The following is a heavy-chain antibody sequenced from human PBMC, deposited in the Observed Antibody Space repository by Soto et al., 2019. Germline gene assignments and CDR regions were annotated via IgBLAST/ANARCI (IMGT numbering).Heavy chain of an antibody. CDR3: TTLLPDFWSGYYPGY. V-gene: IGHV3-15*07. J-gene: IGHJ4*02. D-gene: IGHD3-3*01. CDR1: GFTFSNAW. CDR2: IKSKTDGGTT. Sequence: PGGSLRLSCAASGFTFSNAWMNWVRQAPGKGLEWVGRIKSKTDGGTTDYAAPVKGRFTISRDDSKNTLYLQMNSLKTEDTAVYYCTTLLPDFWSGYYPGYWGQGTLVTVSS.